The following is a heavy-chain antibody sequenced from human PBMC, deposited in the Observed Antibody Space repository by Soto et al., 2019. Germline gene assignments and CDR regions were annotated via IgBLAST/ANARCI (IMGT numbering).Heavy chain of an antibody. V-gene: IGHV4-4*07. CDR3: ARASQCKSYFDCFAWLDY. Sequence: QVQLQESGPGLVRPSETLSLTCTVSSDSISVLYWTWIRQPAGKGLEWIGRIYSSGETNYNPSLTGRVIMSLDTSKNQFSLNLTSVTAADTAVYYCARASQCKSYFDCFAWLDYWGQGTLVTVSS. CDR1: SDSISVLY. CDR2: IYSSGET. D-gene: IGHD3-9*01. J-gene: IGHJ4*02.